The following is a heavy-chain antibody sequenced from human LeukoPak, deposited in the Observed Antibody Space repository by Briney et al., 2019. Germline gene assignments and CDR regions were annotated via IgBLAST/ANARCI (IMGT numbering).Heavy chain of an antibody. CDR1: GFTFSSYA. Sequence: GGSLRLPCAASGFTFSSYAMSWVRQAPGKGLEWVSAISGSGGSTYYADSVKGRFTISRDNSKNTLYLQMNSLRAEDTAVYYCAKASGYDLHYYYYMDVWGKGTTVTVSS. V-gene: IGHV3-23*01. J-gene: IGHJ6*03. D-gene: IGHD5-12*01. CDR3: AKASGYDLHYYYYMDV. CDR2: ISGSGGST.